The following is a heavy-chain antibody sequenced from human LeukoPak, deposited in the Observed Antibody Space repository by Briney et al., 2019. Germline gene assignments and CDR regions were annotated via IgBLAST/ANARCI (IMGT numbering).Heavy chain of an antibody. J-gene: IGHJ6*02. Sequence: SETLSLTCTVSGGSISSSSYYWGWIRQPPGKGLEWIGNIDYSGSTYYNPSLKSRVTISVDTSKNQFSLKLSSVTAADTAVYYCARDIYTYYYYGMDVWGQGTTVTVSS. CDR1: GGSISSSSYY. V-gene: IGHV4-39*07. CDR2: IDYSGST. D-gene: IGHD3-16*01. CDR3: ARDIYTYYYYGMDV.